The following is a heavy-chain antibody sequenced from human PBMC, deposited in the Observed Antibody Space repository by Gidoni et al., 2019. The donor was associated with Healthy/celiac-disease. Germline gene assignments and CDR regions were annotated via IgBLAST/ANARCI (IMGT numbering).Heavy chain of an antibody. Sequence: EVQLVESGGGLVKPGGSLRLSCAASGFTFSSYSMNWVRQAPGKGLEWVSSISSSSSYIYYADSVKGRFTISRDNAKNSLYLQMNSLRAEDTAVYYCARVLQTIWFGAICNWFDPWGQGTLVTVSS. CDR1: GFTFSSYS. J-gene: IGHJ5*02. CDR3: ARVLQTIWFGAICNWFDP. V-gene: IGHV3-21*01. CDR2: ISSSSSYI. D-gene: IGHD3-10*01.